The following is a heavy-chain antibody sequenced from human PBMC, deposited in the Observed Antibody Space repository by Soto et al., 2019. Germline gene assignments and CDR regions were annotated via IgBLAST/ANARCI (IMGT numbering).Heavy chain of an antibody. CDR2: ITSSGEQT. J-gene: IGHJ5*02. V-gene: IGHV3-23*01. D-gene: IGHD2-8*01. CDR3: AKGVIDRGANA. Sequence: QSGGSLRLSCAASGFTFNIYAMTWVRQVPGQGLEYVSSITSSGEQTFYADSVKGRFSISRDNSKGILHLQMNSLRAEDTAIYHCAKGVIDRGANAWGQGTVVTVSS. CDR1: GFTFNIYA.